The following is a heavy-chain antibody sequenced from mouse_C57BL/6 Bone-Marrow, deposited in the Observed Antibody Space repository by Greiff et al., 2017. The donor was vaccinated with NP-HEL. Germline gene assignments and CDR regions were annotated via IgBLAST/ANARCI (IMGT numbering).Heavy chain of an antibody. Sequence: QVQLQQSGPELVKPGASVKISCKASGYSFTSYYIHWVKQRPGQGLEWIGWIYPGSGNTKYNEKFKGKATLTADTSSSTAYMQLSSLTSEDSAVYYCARCAVWLRRGFYAMDYWGQGTSVTVSS. D-gene: IGHD2-2*01. J-gene: IGHJ4*01. CDR2: IYPGSGNT. CDR1: GYSFTSYY. CDR3: ARCAVWLRRGFYAMDY. V-gene: IGHV1-66*01.